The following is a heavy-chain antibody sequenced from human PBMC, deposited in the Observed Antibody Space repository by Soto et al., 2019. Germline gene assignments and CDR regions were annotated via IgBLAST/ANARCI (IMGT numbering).Heavy chain of an antibody. CDR1: GYSFAGSW. CDR2: IYPGDSDT. Sequence: GESVKISCXGSGYSFAGSWIGWGRPMPGKGLDWMSVIYPGDSDTRYSPSLHNQVTISADKSISTAYLQWSSLKASDTAMYFCARLPGVRGVFDGFNVWGQGTMVTVSS. D-gene: IGHD3-10*01. CDR3: ARLPGVRGVFDGFNV. J-gene: IGHJ3*01. V-gene: IGHV5-51*01.